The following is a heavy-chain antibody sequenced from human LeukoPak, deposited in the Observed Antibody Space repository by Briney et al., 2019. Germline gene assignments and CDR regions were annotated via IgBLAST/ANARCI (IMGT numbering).Heavy chain of an antibody. CDR3: AKGTRGYCTSPRCYEFDY. J-gene: IGHJ4*02. CDR2: ISGSGGST. V-gene: IGHV3-23*01. CDR1: GFTFSSYA. Sequence: GGSLRLSCAASGFTFSSYAMSWVRQAPGKGLEGVSAISGSGGSTYYADSVKGRFTISRDNSKNTLYLQMNSLRAEDTAAYYCAKGTRGYCTSPRCYEFDYWGQGTLVTVSS. D-gene: IGHD2-2*01.